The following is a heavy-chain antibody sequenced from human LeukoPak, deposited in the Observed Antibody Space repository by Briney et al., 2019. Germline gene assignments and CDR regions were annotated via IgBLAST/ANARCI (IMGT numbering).Heavy chain of an antibody. V-gene: IGHV4-59*12. CDR2: IYYSGST. Sequence: PSETLSLTCTVSGGSISSYYWSWIRQPPGKGLEWIGYIYYSGSTNYNPSLKSRVTISVDTSKNQFSLKLNSVTAADTAVYYCASGQWLVHAFDIWGQGTMVTVSS. J-gene: IGHJ3*02. CDR3: ASGQWLVHAFDI. CDR1: GGSISSYY. D-gene: IGHD6-19*01.